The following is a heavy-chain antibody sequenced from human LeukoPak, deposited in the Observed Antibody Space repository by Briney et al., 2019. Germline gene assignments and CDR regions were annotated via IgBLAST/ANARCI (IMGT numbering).Heavy chain of an antibody. CDR1: GVTFSSYA. CDR3: ARGYYDSSGDYYERNFDY. Sequence: GGSLRLSCAASGVTFSSYAMNWVRQAPGKGLEWVSVISGSSSTIYYADSVKGRFTISRDNAKNSLYLQMNSLRDEDTAVYYCARGYYDSSGDYYERNFDYWGQGTLVTVSA. V-gene: IGHV3-48*02. CDR2: ISGSSSTI. D-gene: IGHD3-22*01. J-gene: IGHJ4*02.